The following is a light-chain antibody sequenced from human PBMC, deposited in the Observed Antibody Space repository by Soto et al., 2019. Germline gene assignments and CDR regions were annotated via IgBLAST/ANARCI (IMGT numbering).Light chain of an antibody. CDR1: QSISAW. CDR3: QQYSNAWT. CDR2: KAS. Sequence: IQVTQSPSTLSASVGDRVTITCRASQSISAWMAWYQQKPGKAPKLLIYKASNLESGVPSRFSGSGSGTDFTLTISSLHPDDFATYYCQQYSNAWTFGQVTKV. V-gene: IGKV1-5*03. J-gene: IGKJ1*01.